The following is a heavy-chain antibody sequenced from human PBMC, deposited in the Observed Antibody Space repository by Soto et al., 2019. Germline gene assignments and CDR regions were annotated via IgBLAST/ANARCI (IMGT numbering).Heavy chain of an antibody. D-gene: IGHD6-13*01. CDR3: AAGEASSRNLAPYYLDF. CDR1: GGSMRNYF. J-gene: IGHJ4*02. V-gene: IGHV4-59*01. CDR2: IHYSGTT. Sequence: SETLSLTCTVSGGSMRNYFWTWIRQPPGKGLEWIGYIHYSGTTSFFPSYNPSLRSRVTISEDTSKNQFSLKLLSVTTADTAVYFCAAGEASSRNLAPYYLDFWGQVTLVTACS.